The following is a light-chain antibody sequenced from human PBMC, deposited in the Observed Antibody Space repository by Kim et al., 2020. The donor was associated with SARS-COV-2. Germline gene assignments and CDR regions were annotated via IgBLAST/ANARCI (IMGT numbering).Light chain of an antibody. V-gene: IGLV3-19*01. J-gene: IGLJ2*01. CDR1: SLRSYY. CDR3: NSRDSNDNVV. Sequence: SSELTQDPAVYVALGQTVRITCQGDSLRSYYATWYQQKPGQAPILVIYGKNNRPSGIPDRFSGSSSGNTASLTITGTQAGDEADYYCNSRDSNDNVVFGGGPKLTFL. CDR2: GKN.